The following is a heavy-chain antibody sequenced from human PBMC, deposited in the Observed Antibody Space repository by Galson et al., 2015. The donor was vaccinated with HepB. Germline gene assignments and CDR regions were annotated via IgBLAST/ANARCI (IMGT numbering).Heavy chain of an antibody. CDR2: ISNSGDYT. CDR3: SRDLRPRCSTKCNRNFDY. V-gene: IGHV3-11*06. D-gene: IGHD2-2*01. CDR1: GFTFSDYF. J-gene: IGHJ4*02. Sequence: SLRLSCAASGFTFSDYFMTWIRQAPGTGLEWVSYISNSGDYTNYPDSVKGRFTISRDNANNSLCLQMNSLRAEDTAVYYCSRDLRPRCSTKCNRNFDYWGQGTLVTVSS.